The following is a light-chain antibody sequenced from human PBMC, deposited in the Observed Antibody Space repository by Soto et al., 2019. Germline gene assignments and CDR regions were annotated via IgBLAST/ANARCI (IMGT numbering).Light chain of an antibody. J-gene: IGKJ3*01. V-gene: IGKV3-20*01. CDR1: QTINNRY. Sequence: EIVLTQSPGTLSLSPGERATLSCRASQTINNRYLAWYQQKPGQAPRLLIYGASSRATGIPDRFSGSWSGTDFTLTISRLEPEDFAVYYCQQFASSPGFTFGPGTKVDMK. CDR3: QQFASSPGFT. CDR2: GAS.